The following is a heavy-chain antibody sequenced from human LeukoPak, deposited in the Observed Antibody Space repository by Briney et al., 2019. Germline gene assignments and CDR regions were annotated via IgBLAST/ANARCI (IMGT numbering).Heavy chain of an antibody. CDR1: GFTFSSYA. D-gene: IGHD2-2*01. J-gene: IGHJ4*02. CDR2: ISYDGSNK. CDR3: ASGDIVVVPTLDY. V-gene: IGHV3-30*04. Sequence: PGRSLRLSCAASGFTFSSYAMHWVRQAPGKGLEWVAVISYDGSNKYYADSVKGRFTISRDNSKNTLYLQMNSLRSDDTAVYYCASGDIVVVPTLDYWGQGTLVTVSS.